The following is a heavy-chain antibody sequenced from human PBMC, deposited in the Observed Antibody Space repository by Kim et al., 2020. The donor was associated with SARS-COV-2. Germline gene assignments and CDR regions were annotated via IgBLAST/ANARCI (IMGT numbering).Heavy chain of an antibody. D-gene: IGHD6-13*01. Sequence: GGSLRLSCAASGFTFSSYNMNWVRQAPGKGLEWVSSISSSSSYIYYADSVKGRFTISRDNANNSLYLQMNSLRAEDTAVYYCARFDRAGAAIWTYYYYYGMDVWGQGTTVTVSS. V-gene: IGHV3-21*01. CDR2: ISSSSSYI. CDR3: ARFDRAGAAIWTYYYYYGMDV. J-gene: IGHJ6*02. CDR1: GFTFSSYN.